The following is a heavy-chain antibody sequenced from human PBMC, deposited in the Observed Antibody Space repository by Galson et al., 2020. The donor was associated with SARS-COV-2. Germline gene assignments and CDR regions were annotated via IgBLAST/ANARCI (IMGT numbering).Heavy chain of an antibody. CDR1: GLSLSTSEVC. D-gene: IGHD3-10*01. CDR3: ARIKGSKTYYNCDSQGMDG. Sequence: SGPTLVKPTQTLTLTCSFSGLSLSTSEVCVSWIRQPPGKALEWLALIDWDDDKYYSTSLRTRLTISKDTSRNQVVLTMTNMDPVDTATYYCARIKGSKTYYNCDSQGMDGWGQGTTVTVSS. V-gene: IGHV2-70*01. J-gene: IGHJ6*02. CDR2: IDWDDDK.